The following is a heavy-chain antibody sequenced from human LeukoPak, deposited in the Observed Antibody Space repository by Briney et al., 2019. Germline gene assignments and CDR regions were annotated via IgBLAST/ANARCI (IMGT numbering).Heavy chain of an antibody. D-gene: IGHD3-3*01. V-gene: IGHV3-73*01. CDR3: TTDRVLRFLEWYDFDY. CDR2: IRSTANGYAT. CDR1: GFTFSGSA. J-gene: IGHJ4*02. Sequence: GGSLRLSCAASGFTFSGSALHWVRQASGKGLEWVGRIRSTANGYATAYAASVKGRFTISRDDSKNTAYLQMNSLKTEDTAVYYCTTDRVLRFLEWYDFDYWGQGTLVTVSS.